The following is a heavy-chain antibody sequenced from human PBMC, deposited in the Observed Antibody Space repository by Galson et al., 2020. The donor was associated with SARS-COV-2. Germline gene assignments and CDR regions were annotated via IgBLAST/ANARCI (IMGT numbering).Heavy chain of an antibody. CDR2: INFSGST. J-gene: IGHJ6*02. V-gene: IGHV4-30-4*01. D-gene: IGHD2-2*01. Sequence: SQTLSLTCAVSGGSIGSDKYYWTWVRQPPGTGLEWLGYINFSGSTYYNPSLKSRVTISLDTAKNQISLTLTSVTAADTAVYYCARGMRSYCSSTTCYWNYGMDVWGQGTTVTVSS. CDR3: ARGMRSYCSSTTCYWNYGMDV. CDR1: GGSIGSDKYY.